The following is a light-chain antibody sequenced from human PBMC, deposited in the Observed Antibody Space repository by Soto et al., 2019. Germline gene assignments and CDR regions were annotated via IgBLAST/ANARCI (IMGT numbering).Light chain of an antibody. CDR2: KSS. CDR1: QNIYDW. J-gene: IGKJ1*01. V-gene: IGKV1-5*03. CDR3: QQFNDYSWT. Sequence: DIQMTQSPSTLSASVGDRVTITCRASQNIYDWLAWYQQKPGEAPNLLIYKSSNLESGVPSRFSGSGFGTEFTLTISSLQPDDFATYYCQQFNDYSWTFGQGTKVKSN.